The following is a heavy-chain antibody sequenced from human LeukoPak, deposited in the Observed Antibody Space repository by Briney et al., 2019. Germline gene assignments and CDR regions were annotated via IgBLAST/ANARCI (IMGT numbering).Heavy chain of an antibody. CDR3: ARDYYDSSGLSYDAFDI. CDR2: IYSGGST. CDR1: GFTVSSNY. D-gene: IGHD3-22*01. Sequence: GGSLRLSCAASGFTVSSNYMSWVRQAPGKGLEWVSVIYSGGSTYYADSVKGRFTISRDNSKNTLYLQMNSLRAEDTAVYYCARDYYDSSGLSYDAFDIWGQGTMVTVSS. J-gene: IGHJ3*02. V-gene: IGHV3-53*01.